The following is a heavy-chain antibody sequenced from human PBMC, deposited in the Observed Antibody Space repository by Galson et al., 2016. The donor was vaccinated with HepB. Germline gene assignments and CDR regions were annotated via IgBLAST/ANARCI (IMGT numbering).Heavy chain of an antibody. CDR2: IYWDDNK. J-gene: IGHJ2*01. Sequence: PALVKPTQTLTLTCTLSGLSVTTSGVGVGWIRQPPGKALEWLSLIYWDDNKGFRPSLKSRLTITKDTSKNQVVLSMTDIDPVDTATYICALRRPVDWHFDFRGRGTLVIVSS. CDR3: ALRRPVDWHFDF. CDR1: GLSVTTSGVG. V-gene: IGHV2-5*02. D-gene: IGHD2-21*01.